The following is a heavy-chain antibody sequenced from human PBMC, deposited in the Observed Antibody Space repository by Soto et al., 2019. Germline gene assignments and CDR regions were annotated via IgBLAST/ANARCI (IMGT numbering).Heavy chain of an antibody. J-gene: IGHJ6*02. Sequence: ASVKVSCKVSGYTLTELSMHWVRQAPGKGLEWMGGFDPEDGETIYAQKFQGRVTMTEDTSTDTAYMELSSLRSEDTAVYYCVSSGWENYYYYGMDGWGQGTTVTVSS. CDR1: GYTLTELS. CDR2: FDPEDGET. D-gene: IGHD6-19*01. V-gene: IGHV1-24*01. CDR3: VSSGWENYYYYGMDG.